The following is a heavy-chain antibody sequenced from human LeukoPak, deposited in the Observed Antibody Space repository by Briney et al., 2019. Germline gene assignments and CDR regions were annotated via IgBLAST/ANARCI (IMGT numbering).Heavy chain of an antibody. CDR3: AKAPTVVVVAATLGSYYFDY. V-gene: IGHV3-23*01. CDR1: GLTFSSYA. CDR2: ISGSGGST. D-gene: IGHD2-15*01. J-gene: IGHJ4*02. Sequence: PGGSLRLSCASSGLTFSSYAMSWVRQARGKGLEGVSAISGSGGSTYYADSVKGRFTISRDNSKNTLYLQMNSLRAEDTAVYYCAKAPTVVVVAATLGSYYFDYWGQGTLVTVSS.